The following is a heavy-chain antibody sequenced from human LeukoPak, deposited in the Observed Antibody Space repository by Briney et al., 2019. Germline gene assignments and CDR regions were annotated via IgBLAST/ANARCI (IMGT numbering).Heavy chain of an antibody. Sequence: GGSLRPSCAASGFTFGSSAMSWVRQAPGKGPEWVSTFSRSGPDTYYADSVKGRFTIFRDNSKNTLYLQMNSLRAEDTAVYYCAKGSLGSWYYFDYWGRGTLVTVSS. D-gene: IGHD6-13*01. CDR2: FSRSGPDT. CDR1: GFTFGSSA. CDR3: AKGSLGSWYYFDY. J-gene: IGHJ4*02. V-gene: IGHV3-23*01.